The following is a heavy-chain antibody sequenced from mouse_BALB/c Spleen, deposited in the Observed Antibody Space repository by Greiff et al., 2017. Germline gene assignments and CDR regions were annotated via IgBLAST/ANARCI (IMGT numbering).Heavy chain of an antibody. V-gene: IGHV1S135*01. Sequence: EVQLQESGPELVKPGASVKVSCKASGYAFTSYNMYWVKQSHGKSLEWIGYIDPYNGGTSYNQKFKGKATLTVDKSSSTAYMHLNSLTSEDSAVYYCARSLYDGYCHYYAMDYWGQGTSVTVSS. J-gene: IGHJ4*01. CDR3: ARSLYDGYCHYYAMDY. CDR2: IDPYNGGT. D-gene: IGHD2-3*01. CDR1: GYAFTSYN.